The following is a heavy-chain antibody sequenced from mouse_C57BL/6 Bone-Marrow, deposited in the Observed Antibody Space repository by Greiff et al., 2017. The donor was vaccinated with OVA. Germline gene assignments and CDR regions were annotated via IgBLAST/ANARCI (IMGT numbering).Heavy chain of an antibody. CDR3: NRRYYFDY. Sequence: VQLQQSGADLARPGASVKMSCKASGYTFTSYTIHWVKQRPGQGLEWIGYIDPTNDYTNYNQKFKGKATLTADKSSSTAYMQLNSLTSEDSAVYDCNRRYYFDYWGQGTTLTVSS. CDR2: IDPTNDYT. V-gene: IGHV1-4*01. J-gene: IGHJ2*01. CDR1: GYTFTSYT.